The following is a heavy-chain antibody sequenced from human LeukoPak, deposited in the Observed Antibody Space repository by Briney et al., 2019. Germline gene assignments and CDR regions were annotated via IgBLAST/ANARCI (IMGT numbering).Heavy chain of an antibody. J-gene: IGHJ4*02. CDR2: ISYDGSNK. CDR1: GFTFSSYG. Sequence: GGSLRLSCAASGFTFSSYGMHWVRQAPGKGLEWVAVISYDGSNKYYADSVKGRFTISRDNSKNTLYLQMNSLRAEDTAVYYCAKDRDDYVWGSYRYTGFDYWGQGTLVTVSS. D-gene: IGHD3-16*02. CDR3: AKDRDDYVWGSYRYTGFDY. V-gene: IGHV3-30*18.